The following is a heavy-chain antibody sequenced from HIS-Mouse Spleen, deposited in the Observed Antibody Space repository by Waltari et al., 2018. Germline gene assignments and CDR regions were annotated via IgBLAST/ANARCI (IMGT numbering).Heavy chain of an antibody. Sequence: QLHLQESGPALVQPSETLSLTCTVSGGSLRSSRYYWGGIRQPPGKGLVWIGSIYYSGSTYYNPSLKSRVTISVDTSKNQFSLKLSSVTAADTAVYYCAREIPYSSSWYDWYFDLWGRGTLVTVSS. CDR3: AREIPYSSSWYDWYFDL. V-gene: IGHV4-39*07. CDR2: IYYSGST. D-gene: IGHD6-13*01. J-gene: IGHJ2*01. CDR1: GGSLRSSRYY.